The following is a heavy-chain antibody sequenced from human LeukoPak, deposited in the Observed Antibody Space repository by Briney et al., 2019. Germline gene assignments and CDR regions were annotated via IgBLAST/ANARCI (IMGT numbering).Heavy chain of an antibody. D-gene: IGHD6-19*01. CDR2: ISSSSSTI. CDR1: GFTFSSYS. CDR3: ARVRPYSSGWSPFDY. V-gene: IGHV3-48*04. Sequence: PGGSLRLSCAASGFTFSSYSMNWVRQAPGKGLEWVSYISSSSSTIYYADSVKGRFTISRDNAKNSLYLQMNSLRADDTAVYYCARVRPYSSGWSPFDYWGQGTLVTVSS. J-gene: IGHJ4*02.